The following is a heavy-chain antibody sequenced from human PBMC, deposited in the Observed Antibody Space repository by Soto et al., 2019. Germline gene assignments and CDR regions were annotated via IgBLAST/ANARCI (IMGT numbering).Heavy chain of an antibody. Sequence: PGGSLRLSCAGSGFPFSTYEMNWVRQAPGKGLEWIAHITTSGSDMNYADSVKGRCTISRDNSKSSVFLQMNSLRVEDTAIYYCVRERFFSDMTCQEDWGQGTQVTVSS. CDR1: GFPFSTYE. D-gene: IGHD3-3*01. CDR3: VRERFFSDMTCQED. V-gene: IGHV3-48*03. J-gene: IGHJ4*02. CDR2: ITTSGSDM.